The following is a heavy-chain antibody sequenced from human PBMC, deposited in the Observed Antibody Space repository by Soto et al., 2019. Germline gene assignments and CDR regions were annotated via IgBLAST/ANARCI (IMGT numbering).Heavy chain of an antibody. V-gene: IGHV4-34*01. D-gene: IGHD3-22*01. Sequence: TLSLTCAVSGGSFSGYYWSWIRQPPGKGLEWSGEINDSGTTNYNPSLTGRVTVSVDTSKNRFSLRLSSVTAADTAVYFCARGPAYDGSGYLRYWGQGTLVTVSS. CDR1: GGSFSGYY. CDR2: INDSGTT. CDR3: ARGPAYDGSGYLRY. J-gene: IGHJ4*02.